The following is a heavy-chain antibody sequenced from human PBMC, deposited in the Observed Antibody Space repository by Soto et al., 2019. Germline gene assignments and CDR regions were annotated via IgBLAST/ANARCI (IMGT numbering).Heavy chain of an antibody. CDR3: ARQVKPWYNYSGYYYVGWFDP. J-gene: IGHJ5*02. V-gene: IGHV1-69*06. Sequence: SVKVSCKASGGTFSSYAISWVRQAPGQGLEWMGGIIPIFGTANYAQKFQGRVTITADKSTSTAYMELSSLRSEDTAVYYCARQVKPWYNYSGYYYVGWFDPWGQGTLVTVSS. CDR2: IIPIFGTA. CDR1: GGTFSSYA. D-gene: IGHD3-22*01.